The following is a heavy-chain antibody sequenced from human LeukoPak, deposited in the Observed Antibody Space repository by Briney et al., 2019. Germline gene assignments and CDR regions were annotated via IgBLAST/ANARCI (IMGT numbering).Heavy chain of an antibody. CDR1: GYSFGDFW. CDR3: AIVYNSGWGLLY. Sequence: GESLKISCTGSGYSFGDFWIVWVRQMTGKGLEYMGSINPADSTARYNPSFQGLVTFSADESITTAYLQWSGLKASDTARYYCAIVYNSGWGLLYWGRGTKVTVSS. D-gene: IGHD5-12*01. CDR2: INPADSTA. J-gene: IGHJ4*02. V-gene: IGHV5-51*01.